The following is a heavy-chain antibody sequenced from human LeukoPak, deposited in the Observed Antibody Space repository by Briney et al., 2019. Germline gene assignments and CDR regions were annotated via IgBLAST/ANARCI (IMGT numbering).Heavy chain of an antibody. D-gene: IGHD6-13*01. CDR2: ISGSGDYT. CDR1: GFTFSSYA. J-gene: IGHJ4*02. V-gene: IGHV3-23*01. Sequence: TGGSLRLSCAASGFTFSSYAMTWVRQAPGKGLEWVSSISGSGDYTNYAGSVKGRFTISRDNSRNTLFLQMDGLRPEDTATYYCAKNRGGVAAASDYWGQGTVVTVSS. CDR3: AKNRGGVAAASDY.